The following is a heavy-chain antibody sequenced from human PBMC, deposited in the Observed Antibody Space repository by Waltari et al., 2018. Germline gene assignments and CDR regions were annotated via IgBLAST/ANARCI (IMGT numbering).Heavy chain of an antibody. Sequence: EVQLVESGGGLVQPGGSLRLSCAASGFTFSSQWMTWVRQAPGKGREWVGNIKGDGSEKYHVDSGKGRFTISRDNAKNSLYLQMESLRGEDTAVYYCARGGYDSSWYWRDWGQGTLVTVSS. CDR3: ARGGYDSSWYWRD. D-gene: IGHD6-13*01. V-gene: IGHV3-7*04. CDR2: IKGDGSEK. CDR1: GFTFSSQW. J-gene: IGHJ4*02.